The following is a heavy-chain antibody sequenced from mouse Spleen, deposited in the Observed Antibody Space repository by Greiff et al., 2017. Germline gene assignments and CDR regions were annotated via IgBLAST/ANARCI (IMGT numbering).Heavy chain of an antibody. J-gene: IGHJ2*01. D-gene: IGHD1-1*01. CDR2: IDPSDSYT. CDR1: GYTFTSYW. Sequence: VQLQQPGAELVMPGASVKLSCKASGYTFTSYWMHWVKQRPGQGLEWIGEIDPSDSYTNYNQKFKGKATLTVDKSSSTAYMQLSSLTSEDSAVYYCARKRDLTVVPFDYWGQGTTLTVSS. CDR3: ARKRDLTVVPFDY. V-gene: IGHV1-69*01.